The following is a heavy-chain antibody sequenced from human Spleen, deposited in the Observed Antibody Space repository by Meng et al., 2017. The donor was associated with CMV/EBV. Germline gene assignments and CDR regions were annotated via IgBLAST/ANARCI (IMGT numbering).Heavy chain of an antibody. CDR3: ARTSNPGSMYYGMDV. CDR2: ISSSSSYL. Sequence: GESLKISCAASGFTFNNYDMNWVRQAPGKGLEWVSSISSSSSYLYYADSVRGRFTISRDNAKNSLCLQMSSLRGEDTAVYFCARTSNPGSMYYGMDVWCQGTTVTVSS. D-gene: IGHD2/OR15-2a*01. CDR1: GFTFNNYD. V-gene: IGHV3-21*01. J-gene: IGHJ6*02.